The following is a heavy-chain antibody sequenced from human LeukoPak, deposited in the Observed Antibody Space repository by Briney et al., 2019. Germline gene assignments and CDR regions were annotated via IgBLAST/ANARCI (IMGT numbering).Heavy chain of an antibody. V-gene: IGHV6-1*01. CDR2: TYYRSKWYN. J-gene: IGHJ5*02. CDR3: ARDNGYYDFWSGYYRWSLWFDP. CDR1: GDSVSSNSAA. Sequence: SQTLSLTCAISGDSVSSNSAAWNWIRQSPSRGLEWLGRTYYRSKWYNDYAVSVKSRITINPDTSKNQFSLQLNSVTPEDTAVYYCARDNGYYDFWSGYYRWSLWFDPWGQGTLVTVSS. D-gene: IGHD3-3*01.